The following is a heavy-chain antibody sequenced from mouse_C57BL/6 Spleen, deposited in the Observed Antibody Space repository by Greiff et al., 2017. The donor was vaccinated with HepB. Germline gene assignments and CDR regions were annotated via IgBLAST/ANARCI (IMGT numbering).Heavy chain of an antibody. CDR1: GYSFTGYY. J-gene: IGHJ1*03. CDR2: INPSTGGT. Sequence: EMKLMESGPELVKPGASVKISCKASGYSFTGYYMNWVKQSPEKSLEWIGEINPSTGGTTYNQKFKAKATLTVDKSSSTAYMQLKSLTSEDSAVYYCARDGSWYFDVWGTGTTVTVSS. CDR3: ARDGSWYFDV. D-gene: IGHD1-1*01. V-gene: IGHV1-42*01.